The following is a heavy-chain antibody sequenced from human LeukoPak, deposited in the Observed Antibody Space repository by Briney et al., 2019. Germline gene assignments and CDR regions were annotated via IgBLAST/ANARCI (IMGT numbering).Heavy chain of an antibody. CDR1: GFSFTSYS. V-gene: IGHV3-21*04. D-gene: IGHD3-22*01. CDR2: ISSSSSYI. CDR3: ARDRNYYDSSGIRHYYGMDV. Sequence: PGGSLRLSCAASGFSFTSYSMNWVRQAPGKGLEWVSSISSSSSYIYYADSVKGRFTISRDNAKNSLYLQMNSLRAEDTAVYYCARDRNYYDSSGIRHYYGMDVWGQGTTVTVSS. J-gene: IGHJ6*02.